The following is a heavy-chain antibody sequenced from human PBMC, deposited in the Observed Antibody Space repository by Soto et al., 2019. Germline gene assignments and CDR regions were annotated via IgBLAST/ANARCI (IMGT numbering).Heavy chain of an antibody. CDR1: GFRLNFYY. CDR3: ARDFGFSSSSWYGDYYYYGMDV. Sequence: GLSVKASSKEPGFRLNFYYMWSLRHATGQGLEWMGIINPSGGSTSYAQKFQGRVTMTRDTSTSTVYMELSSLRSEDTAVYYCARDFGFSSSSWYGDYYYYGMDVWGQGTTVTVSS. V-gene: IGHV1-46*02. CDR2: INPSGGST. J-gene: IGHJ6*02. D-gene: IGHD6-13*01.